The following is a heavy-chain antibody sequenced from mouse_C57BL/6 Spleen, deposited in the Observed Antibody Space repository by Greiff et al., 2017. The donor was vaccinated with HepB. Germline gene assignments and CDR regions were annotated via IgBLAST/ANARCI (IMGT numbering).Heavy chain of an antibody. CDR3: ARREYDDAMDD. J-gene: IGHJ4*01. Sequence: QVQLQQPGAELVKPGASVKLSCKASGYTFTSYWMHWVKQRPGQGLEWIGMIHPNSGSTNYNEKFKSKATLTVDKSSSTAYMQLSSLTSEGSAVYYCARREYDDAMDDWGQGTSVTVSS. V-gene: IGHV1-64*01. CDR1: GYTFTSYW. D-gene: IGHD2-14*01. CDR2: IHPNSGST.